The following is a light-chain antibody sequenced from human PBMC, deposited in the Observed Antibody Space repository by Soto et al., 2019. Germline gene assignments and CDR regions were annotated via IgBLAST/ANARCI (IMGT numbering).Light chain of an antibody. V-gene: IGKV1-27*01. CDR2: AAS. Sequence: DIQMTQSPSSLSASVGDRVTITCRASQGISNYLAWYQQKPGKVPKLLIYAASTLQSGVPPRFSGSGSGTDFTLTITSLQPEDVATYYCQKYNSAPRTFGQGNKVEIK. CDR1: QGISNY. CDR3: QKYNSAPRT. J-gene: IGKJ1*01.